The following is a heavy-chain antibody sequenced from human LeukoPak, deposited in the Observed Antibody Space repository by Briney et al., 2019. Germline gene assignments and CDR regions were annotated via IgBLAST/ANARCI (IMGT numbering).Heavy chain of an antibody. Sequence: ASVKVSCKASGGTFSSYAISRVRQAPGQGLEWMGGIIPIFGTANYAQKFQGRVTITADKSTSTAYMELSSLRSEDTAVYYCARTPMGAAAEYNWFDPWGQGTLVTVSS. CDR1: GGTFSSYA. CDR3: ARTPMGAAAEYNWFDP. V-gene: IGHV1-69*06. J-gene: IGHJ5*02. D-gene: IGHD6-13*01. CDR2: IIPIFGTA.